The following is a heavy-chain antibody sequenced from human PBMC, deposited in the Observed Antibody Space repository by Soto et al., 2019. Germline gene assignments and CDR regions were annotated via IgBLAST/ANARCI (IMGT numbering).Heavy chain of an antibody. CDR3: AKDRYNWNYVSDY. J-gene: IGHJ4*02. D-gene: IGHD1-7*01. CDR1: GFTFSSYG. V-gene: IGHV3-30*18. Sequence: GGSLRLSCAASGFTFSSYGMHWVRQAPGKGLEWVAVISYDGSNKYYADSVKGRFTISRDNSKNTLYLQMNSLRAEDTAVYYCAKDRYNWNYVSDYWGQGTLVTVSS. CDR2: ISYDGSNK.